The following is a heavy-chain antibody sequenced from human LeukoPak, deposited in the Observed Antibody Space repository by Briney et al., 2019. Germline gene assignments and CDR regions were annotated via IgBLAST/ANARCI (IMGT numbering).Heavy chain of an antibody. CDR1: GFTFSSHA. CDR2: ISGSGGST. V-gene: IGHV3-23*01. D-gene: IGHD4-17*01. CDR3: AKSPYYGDYEGYDAFDI. Sequence: PGGSLRLSCAASGFTFSSHAMSWVRQAPGKGLEWVSAISGSGGSTYYADSVKGRFTISRDNSKNTLYPQMNSLRAEDTAVYYCAKSPYYGDYEGYDAFDIWGQGTMVTVSS. J-gene: IGHJ3*02.